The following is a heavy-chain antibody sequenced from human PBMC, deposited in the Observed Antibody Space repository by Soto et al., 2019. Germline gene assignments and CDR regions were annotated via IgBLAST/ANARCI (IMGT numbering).Heavy chain of an antibody. J-gene: IGHJ6*02. D-gene: IGHD2-2*01. Sequence: ASVKVSCKASGYTFTSYGISWVRQAPGQGLEWMGWISAYNGNTNYAQKLQGRVTMTTDTSTSTAYMELRSLRSDDTAVYYCAREGRGYCSRTSCYSYYYGMDVWGQGTTVTVSS. CDR1: GYTFTSYG. V-gene: IGHV1-18*04. CDR2: ISAYNGNT. CDR3: AREGRGYCSRTSCYSYYYGMDV.